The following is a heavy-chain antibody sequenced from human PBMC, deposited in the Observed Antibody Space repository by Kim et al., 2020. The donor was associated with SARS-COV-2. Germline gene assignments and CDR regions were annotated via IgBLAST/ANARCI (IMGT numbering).Heavy chain of an antibody. J-gene: IGHJ5*02. CDR3: AKNAIGIVATP. CDR2: T. Sequence: TYYADSVKGRFTISRDNSKNTLYLQMNSLRAEDTAVYYCAKNAIGIVATPWGQGTLVTVSS. V-gene: IGHV3-23*01. D-gene: IGHD6-13*01.